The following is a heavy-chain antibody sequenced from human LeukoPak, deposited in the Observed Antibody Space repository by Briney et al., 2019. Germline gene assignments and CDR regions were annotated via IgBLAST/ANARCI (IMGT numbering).Heavy chain of an antibody. CDR2: LNAGNGLT. D-gene: IGHD2-15*01. V-gene: IGHV1-3*01. CDR3: ATSRNSARGIDY. J-gene: IGHJ4*02. CDR1: GGTFSSYA. Sequence: EASVKVSCKASGGTFSSYAISWVRQAPGQGLEWMGWLNAGNGLTKYSQKFQGTVTITRDTSASTAYMELSSLRSEDTAVYYCATSRNSARGIDYWGQGTLVTVSS.